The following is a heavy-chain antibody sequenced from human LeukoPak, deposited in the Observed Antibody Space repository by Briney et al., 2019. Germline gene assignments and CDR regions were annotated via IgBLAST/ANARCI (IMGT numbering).Heavy chain of an antibody. CDR3: AKEGSNGDFDY. J-gene: IGHJ4*02. Sequence: GGSLRLSCAASGFTFRSYAMTWVRQAPGKGLEWVTVISYDESNKYYGDSVKGRFTISRDNSKNTLYLKMNSLRAEDTAVYYCAKEGSNGDFDYWGQGTLVTVSS. V-gene: IGHV3-30*18. CDR2: ISYDESNK. D-gene: IGHD1-26*01. CDR1: GFTFRSYA.